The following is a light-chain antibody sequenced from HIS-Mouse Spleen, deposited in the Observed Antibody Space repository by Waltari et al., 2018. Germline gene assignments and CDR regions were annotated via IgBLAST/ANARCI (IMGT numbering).Light chain of an antibody. CDR3: CSYAGSSTWV. Sequence: QSALTQPASVSGSPGQSITISCTGTSRDVWRYNLVPWYQQHPGKPPKLMIYEGSKRPSGVSNRFSGSKSGNTASLTISGLQAEDEADYYCCSYAGSSTWVFGGGTKLTVL. CDR1: SRDVWRYNL. J-gene: IGLJ3*02. CDR2: EGS. V-gene: IGLV2-23*01.